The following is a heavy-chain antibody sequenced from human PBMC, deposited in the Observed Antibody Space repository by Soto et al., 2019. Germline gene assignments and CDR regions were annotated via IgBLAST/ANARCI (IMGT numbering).Heavy chain of an antibody. Sequence: GASVKVSCKASGGTFSRYAISWVRQAPGQWLEWMGGIIPIFGTANYAQKFQGRVTITADESTSTAYMELSSLRSEDTAVYYCARDLSAYYYDSSGYLFDYWGQGTLVTVSS. CDR3: ARDLSAYYYDSSGYLFDY. V-gene: IGHV1-69*13. CDR2: IIPIFGTA. CDR1: GGTFSRYA. D-gene: IGHD3-22*01. J-gene: IGHJ4*02.